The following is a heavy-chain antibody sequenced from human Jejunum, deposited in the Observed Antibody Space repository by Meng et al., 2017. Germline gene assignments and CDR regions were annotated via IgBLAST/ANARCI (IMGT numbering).Heavy chain of an antibody. V-gene: IGHV4-4*02. Sequence: QVPPQPSGPGLVKPSGTLALSCAVSGGSITSTKWWSWVRQTPGKGLEWIGEVFHSGTPNYNPSLMSRLTMSVAKSKNQFSLNLTSVTAADTAVYYCASRPVGIRTYYFDCWGQGTLVTVSS. D-gene: IGHD2-21*01. CDR1: GGSITSTKW. J-gene: IGHJ4*02. CDR3: ASRPVGIRTYYFDC. CDR2: VFHSGTP.